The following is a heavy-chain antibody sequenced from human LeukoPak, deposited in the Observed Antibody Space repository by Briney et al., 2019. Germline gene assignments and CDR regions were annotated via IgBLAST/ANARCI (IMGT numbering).Heavy chain of an antibody. D-gene: IGHD2-15*01. CDR1: GYSFTTYW. J-gene: IGHJ3*02. Sequence: GESLKISCKGSGYSFTTYWIGWVRQMLGKGLEWMGIIYPGDSDTRYSPSFQGQVTISADKSISTAYLQWNTLKTSDTAMYYCARRGTYCSGGSCSETDGFDIWGQGTMVTVSS. CDR3: ARRGTYCSGGSCSETDGFDI. CDR2: IYPGDSDT. V-gene: IGHV5-51*01.